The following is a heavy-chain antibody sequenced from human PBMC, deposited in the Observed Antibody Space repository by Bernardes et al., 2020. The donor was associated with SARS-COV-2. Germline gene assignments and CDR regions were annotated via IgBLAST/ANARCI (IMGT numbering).Heavy chain of an antibody. CDR2: IYPGDSDT. CDR3: ARLGTAGSYYSYFDY. J-gene: IGHJ4*02. D-gene: IGHD3-10*01. CDR1: GYTFTNYW. Sequence: SLKISCNISGYTFTNYWIGWVRQMPGKGLECLGIIYPGDSDTRYSPSFQGHVTISADKSITTAYLQWTSLKASDTAMYYCARLGTAGSYYSYFDYWGQGTLITVSS. V-gene: IGHV5-51*01.